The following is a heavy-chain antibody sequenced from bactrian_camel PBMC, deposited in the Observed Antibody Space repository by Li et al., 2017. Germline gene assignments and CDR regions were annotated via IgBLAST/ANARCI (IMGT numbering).Heavy chain of an antibody. CDR1: GFTFSAYY. V-gene: IGHV3-2*01. D-gene: IGHD5*01. CDR2: IYSDGSNT. J-gene: IGHJ4*01. Sequence: HVQLVESGGGLVQPGGSLRLSCAASGFTFSAYYMTWVRQAPGKGLEWVASIYSDGSNTYYADSVTGRFTISRDNAKNTLYLQMNSLKTEDTAVYYCATKSTYRGGFLTGLSYNYWGQGTQVTVS. CDR3: ATKSTYRGGFLTGLSYNY.